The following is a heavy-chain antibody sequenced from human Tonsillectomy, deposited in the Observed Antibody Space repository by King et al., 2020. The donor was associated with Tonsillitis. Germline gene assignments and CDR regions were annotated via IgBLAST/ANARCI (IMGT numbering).Heavy chain of an antibody. CDR2: ISGSGGST. D-gene: IGHD3-10*01. V-gene: IGHV3-23*04. CDR3: SKSLAGISGWFDP. Sequence: VQLVESGGGLVQPGGSLRLSCAASGFTFSNYAMIWVRQAPGKGLEWVSGISGSGGSTYYADFVKGRFTISRDNSEYTLYLQMNSLRCEDTAVYYCSKSLAGISGWFDPWGQGTLVTVSS. CDR1: GFTFSNYA. J-gene: IGHJ5*02.